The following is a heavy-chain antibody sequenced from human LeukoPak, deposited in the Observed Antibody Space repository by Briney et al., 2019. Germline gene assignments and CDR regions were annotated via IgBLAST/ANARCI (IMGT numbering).Heavy chain of an antibody. J-gene: IGHJ2*01. D-gene: IGHD4-11*01. CDR1: GGSISSSNW. CDR2: IYTSGST. CDR3: ARVAMTTVTYWYFDL. V-gene: IGHV4-4*02. Sequence: PSGTLSLTCAVSGGSISSSNWWSWVRQPPGKGLEWIGRIYTSGSTNYNPSLKSRVTISVDTSKNQFSLKLSSVTAADTAVYYCARVAMTTVTYWYFDLWGRGTLVTVSS.